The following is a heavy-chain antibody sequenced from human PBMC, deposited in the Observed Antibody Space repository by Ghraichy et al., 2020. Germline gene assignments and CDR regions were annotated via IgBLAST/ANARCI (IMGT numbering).Heavy chain of an antibody. CDR3: ARVGTNDVFDI. J-gene: IGHJ3*02. Sequence: ETLSLTCAASGFAFSSFSMHWVRQAPGKGLQYVSAIHYDGIKTFYADSVKGRFIISRDISKNTLYLQMGSLRTEDMAVYYCARVGTNDVFDIWGQGTMVTVSS. V-gene: IGHV3-64*02. CDR1: GFAFSSFS. CDR2: IHYDGIKT. D-gene: IGHD1-1*01.